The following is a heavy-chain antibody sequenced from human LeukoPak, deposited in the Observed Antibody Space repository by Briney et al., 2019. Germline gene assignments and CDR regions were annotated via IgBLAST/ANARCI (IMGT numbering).Heavy chain of an antibody. J-gene: IGHJ5*02. CDR2: IYYSGST. CDR3: ARDLRGYYDSSGPSWFDP. Sequence: SETLSLTCTVSGGSVSSGSYYWSWIRQPPGKGLEWIGYIYYSGSTNYNPSLKSRVTIPVDTSKNQFSLKLSSVTAADTAVYYCARDLRGYYDSSGPSWFDPWGQGTLVTVSS. D-gene: IGHD3-22*01. V-gene: IGHV4-61*01. CDR1: GGSVSSGSYY.